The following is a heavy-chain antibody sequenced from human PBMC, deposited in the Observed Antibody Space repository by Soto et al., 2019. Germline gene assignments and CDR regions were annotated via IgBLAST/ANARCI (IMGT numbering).Heavy chain of an antibody. Sequence: GGSLRLSCEASGFSFSSFAMNWVRQAPGGGLEWVSYISDDGASIYYADSLKGRFTISRDNAKNSLSLQMNNLRAEDTAVYYCARENSVQAWLHHFDHWGLGTLVTVSS. CDR3: ARENSVQAWLHHFDH. V-gene: IGHV3-48*03. CDR2: ISDDGASI. D-gene: IGHD5-18*01. J-gene: IGHJ4*02. CDR1: GFSFSSFA.